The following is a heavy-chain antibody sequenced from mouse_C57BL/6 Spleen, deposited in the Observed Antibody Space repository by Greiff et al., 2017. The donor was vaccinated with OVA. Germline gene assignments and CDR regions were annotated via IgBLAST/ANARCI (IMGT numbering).Heavy chain of an antibody. CDR3: ARDAVGSWYFDV. V-gene: IGHV7-1*01. D-gene: IGHD1-1*01. J-gene: IGHJ1*03. Sequence: EVQVVESGGGLVQSGRSLRLSCATSGFTFSDFYMEWVRQAPGKGLEWIAASRNKANDYTTEYSASVKGRFIVSRDTAQSILYLQMNALRAEDTAIYYCARDAVGSWYFDVWGTGTTVTVSS. CDR2: SRNKANDYTT. CDR1: GFTFSDFY.